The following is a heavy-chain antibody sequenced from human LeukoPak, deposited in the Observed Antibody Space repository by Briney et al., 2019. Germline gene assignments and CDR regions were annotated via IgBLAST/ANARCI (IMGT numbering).Heavy chain of an antibody. J-gene: IGHJ6*02. CDR2: IYHSGST. CDR1: GGSISSGGYS. D-gene: IGHD3-10*01. V-gene: IGHV4-30-2*01. CDR3: ARGVWFGESHYYYYGMDD. Sequence: SETLSLTCAVSGGSISSGGYSWSWIRQPPGKGLERIGYIYHSGSTYYNPSLKSRVTISVDRSKNQFSLKLSSVTAADTAVYYCARGVWFGESHYYYYGMDDWGQGTTVTVSS.